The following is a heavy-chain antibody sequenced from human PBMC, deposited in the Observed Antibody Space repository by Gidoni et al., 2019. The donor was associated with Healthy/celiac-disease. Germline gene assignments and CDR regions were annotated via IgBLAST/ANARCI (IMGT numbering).Heavy chain of an antibody. J-gene: IGHJ5*02. CDR3: AMPFNYDSSGYYYVS. V-gene: IGHV1-69*06. CDR2: IIPIFGTA. Sequence: QVQLVQSGAEVTKPGSSVKGSCKASGRTFTSYAISWVRLDPGQGLEWMGGIIPIFGTANSAQKFQGRGTITADKSTSTAYMELSSLRSEDTAVYYCAMPFNYDSSGYYYVSWGQGTLVTVSS. CDR1: GRTFTSYA. D-gene: IGHD3-22*01.